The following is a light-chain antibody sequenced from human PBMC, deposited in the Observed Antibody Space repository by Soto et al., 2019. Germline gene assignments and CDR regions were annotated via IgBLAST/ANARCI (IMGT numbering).Light chain of an antibody. CDR1: VLAKKY. Sequence: SYELTQPSSVSVSPGQTARITCSGDVLAKKYAGWFQQKPGQAPGLVIYKDSERPSGIPERFSGFSSGTTVTLTISGAQVEDEADYYCYSAADNNLGVFGGGTKLTVL. V-gene: IGLV3-27*01. CDR2: KDS. J-gene: IGLJ3*02. CDR3: YSAADNNLGV.